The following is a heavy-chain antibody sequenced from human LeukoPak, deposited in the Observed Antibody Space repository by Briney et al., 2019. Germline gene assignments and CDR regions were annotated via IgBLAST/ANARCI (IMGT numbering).Heavy chain of an antibody. CDR3: SRGVATIRGSYYYGMDV. D-gene: IGHD5-12*01. CDR2: INPNSGGT. Sequence: ASLKVSCKAAGYTFTGSPMHWVRQAPGQGLEWMGWINPNSGGTNYAQKFQGRVTMTRNTSISTAYMELSRLRSDDTAVYYCSRGVATIRGSYYYGMDVWGQGTTVTVSS. J-gene: IGHJ6*02. CDR1: GYTFTGSP. V-gene: IGHV1-2*02.